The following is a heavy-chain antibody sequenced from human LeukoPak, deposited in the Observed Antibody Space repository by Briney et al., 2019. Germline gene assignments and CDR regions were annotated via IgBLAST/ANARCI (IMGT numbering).Heavy chain of an antibody. CDR3: ARVLKYSGSYYCDY. CDR2: IYYGGSY. Sequence: SETLSPICTVSGGSISSTTHYWGWIRQPPGKGLEWIGNIYYGGSYYYNPSLKSRVTMSVDTSKNQFSLRMTSVTAADTAVYYCARVLKYSGSYYCDYWGQGTLVTVSS. J-gene: IGHJ4*02. CDR1: GGSISSTTHY. D-gene: IGHD1-26*01. V-gene: IGHV4-39*01.